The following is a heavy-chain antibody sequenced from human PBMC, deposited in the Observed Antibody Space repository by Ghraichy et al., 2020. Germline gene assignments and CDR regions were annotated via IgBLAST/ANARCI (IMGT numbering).Heavy chain of an antibody. Sequence: SETPSLTCAVYGGSFSGYYWSWIRQPPGKGLEWIGEINHSGSTNYNPSLKSRVTISVDTSKNQFSLKLSSVTAADTAVYYCARAYYDILTGYSPNDYWGQGTLVTVSS. D-gene: IGHD3-9*01. J-gene: IGHJ4*02. CDR2: INHSGST. V-gene: IGHV4-34*01. CDR3: ARAYYDILTGYSPNDY. CDR1: GGSFSGYY.